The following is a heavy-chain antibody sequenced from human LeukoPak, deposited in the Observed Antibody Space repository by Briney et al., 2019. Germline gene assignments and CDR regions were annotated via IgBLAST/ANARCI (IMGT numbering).Heavy chain of an antibody. D-gene: IGHD6-13*01. CDR1: GGSFSGYY. Sequence: SETLSLTCAVYGGSFSGYYWSWIRQPPGKGLEWIGSIYYSGSTYYNPSLKSRVTISVDTSKNQFSLKLSSVTAADTAVYYCAREVAAAGYPSFDYWGQGTLVTVSS. CDR3: AREVAAAGYPSFDY. V-gene: IGHV4-34*01. CDR2: IYYSGST. J-gene: IGHJ4*02.